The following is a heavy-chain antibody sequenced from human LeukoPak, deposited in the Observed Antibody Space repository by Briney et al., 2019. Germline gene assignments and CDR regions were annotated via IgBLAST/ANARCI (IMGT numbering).Heavy chain of an antibody. Sequence: ASVKVSCKASGGTFSSYAISWVRQAPGQGLEWMGGIIPIFGTANYAQKFQGRVTITTDESTSTAYMELNSLRAEDTAVYYCARGDSTTTVVTPPFYYWGQGTLVTVSS. D-gene: IGHD4-23*01. CDR3: ARGDSTTTVVTPPFYY. CDR1: GGTFSSYA. V-gene: IGHV1-69*05. CDR2: IIPIFGTA. J-gene: IGHJ4*02.